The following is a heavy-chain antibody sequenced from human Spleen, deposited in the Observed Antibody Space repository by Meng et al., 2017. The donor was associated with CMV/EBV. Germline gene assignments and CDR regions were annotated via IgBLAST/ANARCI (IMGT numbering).Heavy chain of an antibody. D-gene: IGHD3-9*01. CDR1: GFTFNIYS. V-gene: IGHV3-7*01. Sequence: GESLKISCAASGFTFNIYSMNWVRQAPGKGLEWVANIKQDGSEEYYVDSVRGRFTISRDNAKNSLYLQMNSLRAEDTAVYYCAREGSDTGYYQVYFDNWGQGTLVTVSS. CDR3: AREGSDTGYYQVYFDN. CDR2: IKQDGSEE. J-gene: IGHJ4*02.